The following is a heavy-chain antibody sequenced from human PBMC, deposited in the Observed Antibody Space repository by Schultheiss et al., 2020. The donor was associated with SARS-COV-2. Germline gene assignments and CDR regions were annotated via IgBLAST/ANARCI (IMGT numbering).Heavy chain of an antibody. CDR3: AREAYDFWSGYYMYYYYGMDV. Sequence: GGSLRLSCAASGFTLSDYSMSWIRQAPGKGLEWVSLISSSSSYIYYADSVKGRFTISRDNAKNSLYLQMNSLRAEDTAVYYCAREAYDFWSGYYMYYYYGMDVWGQGTTVTVSS. CDR1: GFTLSDYS. D-gene: IGHD3-3*01. V-gene: IGHV3-11*05. J-gene: IGHJ6*02. CDR2: ISSSSSYI.